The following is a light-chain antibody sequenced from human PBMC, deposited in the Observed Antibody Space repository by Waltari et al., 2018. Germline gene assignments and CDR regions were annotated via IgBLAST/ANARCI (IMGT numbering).Light chain of an antibody. CDR3: QQDYTAPLT. J-gene: IGKJ4*01. CDR1: QNIRSY. Sequence: DLQLTQSPSSLSAYEGDRVTITCRASQNIRSYLNWYQQSTGKPPNLLIYGSSSLQSGIPSRFSGSCYGTDFTLTISSLQPEDFTTYYCQQDYTAPLTFGGGTKLEIK. V-gene: IGKV1-39*01. CDR2: GSS.